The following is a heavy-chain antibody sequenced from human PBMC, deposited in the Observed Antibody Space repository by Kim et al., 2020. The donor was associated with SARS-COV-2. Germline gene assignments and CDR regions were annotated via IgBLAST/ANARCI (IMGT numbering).Heavy chain of an antibody. CDR2: IWYDGSNK. D-gene: IGHD3-16*02. CDR3: ARDRLSRLMITFGGVIDYGMDV. V-gene: IGHV3-33*01. CDR1: GFTSSSYG. Sequence: GGSLRLSCAASGFTSSSYGMHWVRQAPGKGLEWVAVIWYDGSNKYYADSVKGRFTISRDNSKNTLYLQMNSLRAEDTAVYYCARDRLSRLMITFGGVIDYGMDVWGQGTTVTVSS. J-gene: IGHJ6*02.